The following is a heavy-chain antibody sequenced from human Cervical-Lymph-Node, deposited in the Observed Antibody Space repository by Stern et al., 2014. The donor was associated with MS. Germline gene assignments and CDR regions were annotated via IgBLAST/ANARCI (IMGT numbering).Heavy chain of an antibody. V-gene: IGHV4-31*03. CDR1: GASINTNGYF. CDR3: MRVDY. J-gene: IGHJ4*02. CDR2: ISHSGVL. Sequence: QVQLQESGPGLVKPSETLSLTCTVSGASINTNGYFWSCVRQPLGKGLDRIGFISHSGVLFYNETLKSRVALSQDSSAIQFSLTLTSVTAADAALYFCMRVDYWGRGILVAVSS.